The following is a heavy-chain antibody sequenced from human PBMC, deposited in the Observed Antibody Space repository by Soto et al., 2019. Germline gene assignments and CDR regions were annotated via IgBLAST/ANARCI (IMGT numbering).Heavy chain of an antibody. CDR3: ARAREYSFGYNDFDP. CDR1: GYSFTSYH. J-gene: IGHJ5*02. CDR2: VNPSDGRT. D-gene: IGHD5-18*01. Sequence: QVQVVQSGAKVKKPGASVKVSCKASGYSFTSYHIHWVRQAPRQGLEWMGVVNPSDGRTRYAHNFQGRVTMTRDTSTSSVYMELSSLRSEDTAIYYCARAREYSFGYNDFDPWGQGTVVTVSS. V-gene: IGHV1-46*01.